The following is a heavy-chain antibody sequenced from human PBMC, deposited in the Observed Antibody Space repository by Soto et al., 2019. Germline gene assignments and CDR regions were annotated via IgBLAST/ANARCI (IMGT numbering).Heavy chain of an antibody. V-gene: IGHV3-7*01. CDR3: ARVRTPFKYYFDY. Sequence: EVQLVESGGGLVQPGGSLRLACAASGFTFSSYWMSWVRQAPGKGLEWVANIKQDGSEKYYVDSVKGRFTISRDNAKNSLYLQMNSLSAEDTAVYYWARVRTPFKYYFDYWGQGTLVTVSS. J-gene: IGHJ4*02. CDR1: GFTFSSYW. CDR2: IKQDGSEK.